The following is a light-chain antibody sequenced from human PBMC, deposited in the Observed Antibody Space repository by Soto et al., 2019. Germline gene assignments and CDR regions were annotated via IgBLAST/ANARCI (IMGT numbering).Light chain of an antibody. CDR2: GAS. CDR3: QQYGYSPWT. Sequence: EIVLMQSPVTLSLSPGERATLSCRASESVNSAYLAWYQHRPAQAPRLLIYGASSRATGVPDRFSGSGSGTEFTLTITRLEPAYFALYYCQQYGYSPWTLVLGTKLDIK. J-gene: IGKJ1*01. CDR1: ESVNSAY. V-gene: IGKV3-20*01.